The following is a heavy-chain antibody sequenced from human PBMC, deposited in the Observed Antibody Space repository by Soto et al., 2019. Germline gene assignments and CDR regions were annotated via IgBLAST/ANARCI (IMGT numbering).Heavy chain of an antibody. D-gene: IGHD4-17*01. CDR2: IYYSGST. V-gene: IGHV4-59*01. CDR1: GGSISSYY. Sequence: SETLSLTCTVSGGSISSYYWSWIRQPPGKGLEWIGYIYYSGSTNYNPSLKGRVTLSVDTSKNQFSLKLGSVTAADTAVYYCARERGDYGGGGVVDAFDIWGQGTMVTVSS. CDR3: ARERGDYGGGGVVDAFDI. J-gene: IGHJ3*02.